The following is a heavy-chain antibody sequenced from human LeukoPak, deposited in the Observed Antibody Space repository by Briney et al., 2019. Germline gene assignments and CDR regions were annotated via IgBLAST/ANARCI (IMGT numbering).Heavy chain of an antibody. J-gene: IGHJ5*02. Sequence: GGSLRLSCAASGFTFSDDTMHWVRQAPGKGLEWVAVISYDGGQKYYADSVRGRFTISRDNSKDTLFLQMNSLRDEDTAVYYCARALSSSWHWFDPRGQGTLVTVSS. CDR3: ARALSSSWHWFDP. CDR1: GFTFSDDT. D-gene: IGHD6-13*01. CDR2: ISYDGGQK. V-gene: IGHV3-30*04.